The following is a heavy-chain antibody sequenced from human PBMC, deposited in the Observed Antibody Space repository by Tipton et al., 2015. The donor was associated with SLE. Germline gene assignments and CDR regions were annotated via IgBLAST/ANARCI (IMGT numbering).Heavy chain of an antibody. D-gene: IGHD3-22*01. Sequence: QLVQSGAEVKKPGESLKISCKGSGYSFTSYWIGWVRQMPGKGLEWMGRIDPSDSYTNYTPSFQGHVTISADKSISTAYLQWSSLKASDTAMYYCARQLDYYDSNGFNWFDPWGQGTLVTVSS. CDR2: IDPSDSYT. J-gene: IGHJ5*02. V-gene: IGHV5-10-1*01. CDR3: ARQLDYYDSNGFNWFDP. CDR1: GYSFTSYW.